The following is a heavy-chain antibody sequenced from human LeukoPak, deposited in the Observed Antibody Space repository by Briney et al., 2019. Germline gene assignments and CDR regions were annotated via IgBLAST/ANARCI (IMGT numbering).Heavy chain of an antibody. V-gene: IGHV4-39*01. CDR2: IYYSGST. CDR1: GFTVSSNY. D-gene: IGHD3-22*01. CDR3: ARLHVTYYYDSSGAYFDY. Sequence: PGGSLRLSCAASGFTVSSNYMSWVRQAPGKGLEWIGSIYYSGSTYYNPSLKSRVTISVDTSKNQFSLKLSSVTAADTAVYYCARLHVTYYYDSSGAYFDYWGQGTLVTVSS. J-gene: IGHJ4*02.